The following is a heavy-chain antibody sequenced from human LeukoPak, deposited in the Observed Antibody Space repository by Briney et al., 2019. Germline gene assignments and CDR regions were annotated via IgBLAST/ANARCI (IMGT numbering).Heavy chain of an antibody. V-gene: IGHV1-69*13. CDR1: GGTFSSYA. Sequence: EASVKVSCKASGGTFSSYAISWVRQAPGQGLEWMGGIIPIFGTANYAQKFQGRVTITADESTSTAYMELSSLRSEDTAVYYCARDKATYSGYAYYFDYWGQGTLVTVSS. J-gene: IGHJ4*02. CDR2: IIPIFGTA. CDR3: ARDKATYSGYAYYFDY. D-gene: IGHD5-12*01.